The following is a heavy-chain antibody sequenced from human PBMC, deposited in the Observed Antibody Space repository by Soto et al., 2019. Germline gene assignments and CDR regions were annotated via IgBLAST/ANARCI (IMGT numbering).Heavy chain of an antibody. J-gene: IGHJ4*02. Sequence: QVQLVQSGAEVKKPGASVKVSCKASGYTFTSYYMHWVRQAPGQGLEWMGIINPSGGSTSYAQKFQGRVTMTRDTSTSTVYMELSSLRSEDTAVYCCARAFNIAAPDDYWGQGTLVTVSS. D-gene: IGHD6-6*01. CDR3: ARAFNIAAPDDY. CDR2: INPSGGST. CDR1: GYTFTSYY. V-gene: IGHV1-46*01.